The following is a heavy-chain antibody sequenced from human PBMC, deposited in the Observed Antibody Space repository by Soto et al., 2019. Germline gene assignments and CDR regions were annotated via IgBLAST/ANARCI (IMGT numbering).Heavy chain of an antibody. CDR1: GGAFSGYY. CDR3: ASARPTTVTIQGDFDY. V-gene: IGHV4-34*01. J-gene: IGHJ4*02. CDR2: INHSGST. D-gene: IGHD4-17*01. Sequence: QVQLQPWGAGLLKPSETLSLTCAVYGGAFSGYYWSWIRQPAGKGLEWIGEINHSGSTNYNPSLKSRVTISVDTSNSQFSLKLSSVTAADAAVYYCASARPTTVTIQGDFDYWGQGTLVTVSS.